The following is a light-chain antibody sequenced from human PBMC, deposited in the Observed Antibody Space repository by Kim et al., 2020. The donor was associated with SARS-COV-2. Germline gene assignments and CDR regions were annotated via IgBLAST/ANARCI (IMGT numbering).Light chain of an antibody. Sequence: GQRVTISCSGSSSNIGSKTVNWYQQRPGTAPKLLIYSNNQRPSGVPDRFSGSKSGTSASLAISGLQSEDEADYYCAAWDDSLNGVVFGGGTQLTVL. CDR2: SNN. CDR1: SSNIGSKT. J-gene: IGLJ2*01. V-gene: IGLV1-44*01. CDR3: AAWDDSLNGVV.